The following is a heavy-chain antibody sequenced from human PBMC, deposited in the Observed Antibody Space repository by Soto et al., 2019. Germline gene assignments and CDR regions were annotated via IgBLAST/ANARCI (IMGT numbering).Heavy chain of an antibody. J-gene: IGHJ4*02. Sequence: QVQLVESGGGVVQPGRSLRLSCAASGFTFSSYAMHWVRQAPGKGLEWVAVISYDGSNKYYADSVKGRFTISRDNSKNTLYLQMNSLRAEDTALYYCARDEDSSGWRPSYYFDYWGQGTLVTVSS. V-gene: IGHV3-30-3*01. D-gene: IGHD6-19*01. CDR1: GFTFSSYA. CDR2: ISYDGSNK. CDR3: ARDEDSSGWRPSYYFDY.